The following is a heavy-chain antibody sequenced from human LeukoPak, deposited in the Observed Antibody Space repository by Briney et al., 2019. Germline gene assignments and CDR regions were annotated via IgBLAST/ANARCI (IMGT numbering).Heavy chain of an antibody. V-gene: IGHV4-59*01. CDR1: GGSISSYY. CDR3: ARADYDILTGYDYFDY. CDR2: IYYSGST. J-gene: IGHJ4*02. Sequence: SETLSLTCTVSGGSISSYYWSWIRQPPGKGLELIGYIYYSGSTNYNPSLKRRVTISVDKSKNQFSLKLSSVTAADTAVYYCARADYDILTGYDYFDYWGQGTLVTVSS. D-gene: IGHD3-9*01.